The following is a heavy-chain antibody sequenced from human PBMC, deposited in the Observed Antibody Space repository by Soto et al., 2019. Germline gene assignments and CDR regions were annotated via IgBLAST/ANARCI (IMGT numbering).Heavy chain of an antibody. CDR2: INHSGST. V-gene: IGHV4-34*01. D-gene: IGHD3-9*01. CDR3: ARGLRSFDWPLQGDLYYFDY. J-gene: IGHJ4*02. CDR1: GGSFSGYY. Sequence: ASETLSLTCAVYGGSFSGYYWSWIRQPPGKGLEWIGEINHSGSTNYNPSLKSRVTISVDTSKNQFSLKLSSVTAADTAVYYCARGLRSFDWPLQGDLYYFDYWGQGTLVTVSS.